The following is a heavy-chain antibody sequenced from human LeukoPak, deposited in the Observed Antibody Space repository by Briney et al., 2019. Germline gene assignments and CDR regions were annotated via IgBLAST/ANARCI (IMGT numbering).Heavy chain of an antibody. D-gene: IGHD4-17*01. CDR1: GGSISSYY. CDR2: IYYSGST. V-gene: IGHV4-59*01. J-gene: IGHJ3*02. CDR3: ARDRGDYGDYVGAFDI. Sequence: SQTLSLTCTVSGGSISSYYWSWIRQPPGKGLEWIGYIYYSGSTNYNPSLKSRVTISVDTSKNQFSLKLSSVTAADTAVYYCARDRGDYGDYVGAFDIWGQGTMVTVSS.